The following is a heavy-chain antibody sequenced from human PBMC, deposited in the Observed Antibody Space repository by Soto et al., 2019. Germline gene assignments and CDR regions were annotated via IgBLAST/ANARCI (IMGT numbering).Heavy chain of an antibody. CDR1: GGSVSANSYF. CDR2: IFHTGII. J-gene: IGHJ5*02. V-gene: IGHV4-61*01. CDR3: VRGSLYNVGSSGTELWFDG. D-gene: IGHD6-19*01. Sequence: SETRSLTWTVSGGSVSANSYFWNCIRLPPGTGPQWVGHIFHTGIIQYSPSFKSRALISLDMPKTRLSPRLRSLTVSDPAARYCVRGSLYNVGSSGTELWFDGWRRVALITVSS.